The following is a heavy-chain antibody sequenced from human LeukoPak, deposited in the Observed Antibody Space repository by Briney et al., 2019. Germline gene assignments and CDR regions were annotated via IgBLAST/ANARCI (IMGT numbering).Heavy chain of an antibody. V-gene: IGHV4-59*01. CDR2: IYYSGST. Sequence: SETLSLTCTVSGGSISSYYWSWIRQAPGKGLEWIGYIYYSGSTNYNPSLKSRVTISVDTSKNQFSLKLSSVTAADTAVYYCASQYCSSTSCSDWFDPWGQGTLVTVSS. CDR3: ASQYCSSTSCSDWFDP. J-gene: IGHJ5*02. D-gene: IGHD2-2*01. CDR1: GGSISSYY.